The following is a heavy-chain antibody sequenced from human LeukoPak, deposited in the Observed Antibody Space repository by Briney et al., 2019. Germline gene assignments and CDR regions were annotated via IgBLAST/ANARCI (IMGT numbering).Heavy chain of an antibody. Sequence: GGSLRLSCATSGFPFTETWMHWVRQVPGKGLVWVSRIRSDGSDERYAEAVKGRFTISRDNAKNSLYLQMNSLRVEDTAVYYCARGGAARPDFWGQGTLVTVSS. D-gene: IGHD6-6*01. CDR2: IRSDGSDE. CDR1: GFPFTETW. J-gene: IGHJ4*02. CDR3: ARGGAARPDF. V-gene: IGHV3-74*01.